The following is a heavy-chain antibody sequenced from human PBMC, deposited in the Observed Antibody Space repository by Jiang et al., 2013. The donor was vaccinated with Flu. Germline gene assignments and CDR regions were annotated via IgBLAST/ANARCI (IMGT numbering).Heavy chain of an antibody. D-gene: IGHD2-2*01. CDR2: INAGNGNT. J-gene: IGHJ4*02. Sequence: GAEVKKPGASVKVSCKASGYTFTSYAMHWVRQAPGQRLEWMGWINAGNGNTKYSQKFQGRVTITRDTSASTAYMELSSLRSEDTAVYYCARVDRQGYCSSTSCYVTPYYFDYWGQGTLVTVSS. CDR3: ARVDRQGYCSSTSCYVTPYYFDY. V-gene: IGHV1-3*01. CDR1: GYTFTSYA.